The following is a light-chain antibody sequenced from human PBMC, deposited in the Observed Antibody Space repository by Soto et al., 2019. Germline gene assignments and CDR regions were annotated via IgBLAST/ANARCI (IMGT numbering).Light chain of an antibody. CDR1: QSVLYSSNNKNY. CDR2: WAF. J-gene: IGKJ1*01. Sequence: DIVMTQSPDSLAVSLGERATINCKSSQSVLYSSNNKNYLAWYQQKPGQPPKLLIYWAFTRESGVPDRFSGSGSGTDFTLTISSLQAEDVAVYYCQQYYSTPPAFGQGTKVEIK. CDR3: QQYYSTPPA. V-gene: IGKV4-1*01.